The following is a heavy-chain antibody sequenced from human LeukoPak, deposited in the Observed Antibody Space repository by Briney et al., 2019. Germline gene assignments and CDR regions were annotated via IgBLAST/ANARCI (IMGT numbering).Heavy chain of an antibody. CDR2: ISGSGGST. D-gene: IGHD1-26*01. V-gene: IGHV3-23*01. CDR1: GFTFSSYG. J-gene: IGHJ3*02. CDR3: AKIRYSGSYSPIDAFDI. Sequence: PGGSLRLSCAASGFTFSSYGMSWVRQAPGKGLEWVSAISGSGGSTYYADSVKGRFTISRDNSKNTLYLQMNSLRAEDTAVYYCAKIRYSGSYSPIDAFDIWGQGTMVTVSS.